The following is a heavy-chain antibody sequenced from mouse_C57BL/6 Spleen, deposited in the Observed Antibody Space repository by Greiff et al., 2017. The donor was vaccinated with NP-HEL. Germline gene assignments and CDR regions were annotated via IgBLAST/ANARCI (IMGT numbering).Heavy chain of an antibody. Sequence: QVQLQQPGAELVKPGASVKLSCKASGYTFTSYWLHWVKQRPGQGLEWIGMIHPNSGSTNYNETLKSKATLTVDKSSSTAYMQLSSLTYEDSAVYDCAREGITTVVAHWYFDVWGTGTTVTVSS. CDR3: AREGITTVVAHWYFDV. V-gene: IGHV1-64*01. CDR1: GYTFTSYW. CDR2: IHPNSGST. D-gene: IGHD1-1*01. J-gene: IGHJ1*03.